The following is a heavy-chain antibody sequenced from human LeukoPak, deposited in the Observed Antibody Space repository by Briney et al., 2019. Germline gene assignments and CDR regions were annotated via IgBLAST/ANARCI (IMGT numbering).Heavy chain of an antibody. CDR2: ISGSGGST. Sequence: PGGSLRLSCAASGFTFSSYAMSWVRQAPGKGLEWVSAISGSGGSTYYADSVKGRFTISRDNSKNTLYLQMNSLRAEDTAVYYCAKKGITHYDFWSGYYTADYWGQGTLVTVSS. J-gene: IGHJ4*02. CDR1: GFTFSSYA. V-gene: IGHV3-23*01. D-gene: IGHD3-3*01. CDR3: AKKGITHYDFWSGYYTADY.